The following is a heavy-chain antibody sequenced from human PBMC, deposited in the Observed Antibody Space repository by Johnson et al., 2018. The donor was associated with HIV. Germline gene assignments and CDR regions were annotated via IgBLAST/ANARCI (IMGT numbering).Heavy chain of an antibody. V-gene: IGHV3-11*01. CDR3: ATDRYYNFWSGSGHAAFDI. D-gene: IGHD3-3*01. CDR1: GFSFSDYF. J-gene: IGHJ3*02. Sequence: QMLLVESGGGLVKPGGSLRLSCAASGFSFSDYFMSWIRQAPGKGLECISYISSSGTTIYYTDSVKGRFTISRDNAKNSLYLQMNNLRVEDTAVYYCATDRYYNFWSGSGHAAFDIWGQGTMVTVSS. CDR2: ISSSGTTI.